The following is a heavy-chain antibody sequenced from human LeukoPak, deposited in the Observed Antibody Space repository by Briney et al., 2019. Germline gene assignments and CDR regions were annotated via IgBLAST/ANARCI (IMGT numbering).Heavy chain of an antibody. J-gene: IGHJ3*02. CDR1: GFTFSSYG. Sequence: GGSLRLSCAASGFTFSSYGVHWVRQAPGKGLEWVAVISYDGSNKYYAASVKGRFTISRDNSKNTLYLQMNSLRAEDTAVYYCAKDPGGSSGYPDAFDIWGQGTMVTVSS. D-gene: IGHD3-22*01. V-gene: IGHV3-30*18. CDR3: AKDPGGSSGYPDAFDI. CDR2: ISYDGSNK.